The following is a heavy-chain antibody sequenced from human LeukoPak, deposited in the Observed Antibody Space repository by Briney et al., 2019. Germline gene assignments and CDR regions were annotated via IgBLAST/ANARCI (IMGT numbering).Heavy chain of an antibody. CDR3: AKGRHFSYYGMDV. V-gene: IGHV3-23*01. J-gene: IGHJ6*02. CDR2: ISASGGNR. D-gene: IGHD3-3*02. Sequence: LGGSLRLSCAASGFTFINFAMSWVRQAPGKGLEWVSSISASGGNRYYADSEKGRFTISRDNSKNTLYLQMNSLRAEDTAIYYCAKGRHFSYYGMDVWGQGTTVTVSS. CDR1: GFTFINFA.